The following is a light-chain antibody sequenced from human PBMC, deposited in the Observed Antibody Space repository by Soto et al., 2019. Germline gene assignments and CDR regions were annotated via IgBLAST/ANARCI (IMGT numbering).Light chain of an antibody. CDR3: QQYNNWPGRYT. CDR2: GAS. J-gene: IGKJ2*01. Sequence: EIVMTQSPVTLSVSPGETATLSCRASQSVSSNLAWYQQKPGQAPRLLIYGASTRATGIPARFRGSGSGTEFTLTISSLQSEDFAVYYCQQYNNWPGRYTFGQGTKLEIK. V-gene: IGKV3-15*01. CDR1: QSVSSN.